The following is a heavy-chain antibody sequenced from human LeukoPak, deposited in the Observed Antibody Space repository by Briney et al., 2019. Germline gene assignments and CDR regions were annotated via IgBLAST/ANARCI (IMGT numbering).Heavy chain of an antibody. V-gene: IGHV3-33*01. J-gene: IGHJ4*02. CDR2: IWYDGSNK. CDR1: GFTFSSYG. CDR3: ARDLGYSYVHPFDY. Sequence: GGSLRLSCAASGFTFSSYGMHWVRQAPGKGLEWVALIWYDGSNKYYADSVKGRFTISRDNSKNTLYLQMDSLRAEDTAMYYCARDLGYSYVHPFDYCGQGTLVTVSS. D-gene: IGHD5-18*01.